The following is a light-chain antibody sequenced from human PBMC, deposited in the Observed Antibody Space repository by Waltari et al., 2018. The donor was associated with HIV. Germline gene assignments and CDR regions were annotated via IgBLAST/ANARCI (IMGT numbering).Light chain of an antibody. Sequence: QSVLTQPPSVSGARGQRVTISCTGSSPNIGAGYDVHRYPQLPGTAPKLLLHGNINRPSGVSDRFSDFKSGTSASLAITGLQTEDEADYYCQSYDVSLSGSIFGGGTKLTVL. CDR2: GNI. J-gene: IGLJ2*01. V-gene: IGLV1-40*01. CDR3: QSYDVSLSGSI. CDR1: SPNIGAGYD.